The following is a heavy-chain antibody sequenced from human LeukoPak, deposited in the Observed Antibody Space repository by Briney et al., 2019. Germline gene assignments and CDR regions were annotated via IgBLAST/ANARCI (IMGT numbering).Heavy chain of an antibody. CDR2: MNPNSGNT. D-gene: IGHD5-12*01. J-gene: IGHJ6*03. Sequence: ASVKVSCKASRYTFTGYYMRWVRQAPRQGLEWTGSMNPNSGNTGYAQKFQGRVTITRNTSISTAYMELSSLRSEDTAVYYCARTRRVIVATVTNYYMDVWGKGTTVTVSS. CDR3: ARTRRVIVATVTNYYMDV. V-gene: IGHV1-8*03. CDR1: RYTFTGYY.